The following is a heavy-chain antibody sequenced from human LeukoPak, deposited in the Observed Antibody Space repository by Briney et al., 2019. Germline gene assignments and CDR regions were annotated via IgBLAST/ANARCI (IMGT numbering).Heavy chain of an antibody. Sequence: GGSLRLSCAASGFTFSSHSMNWVRQAPGKGLEWVSYISSSSSIIYYADSVKGRFTISRDNSKNTLYLQMNSLRAEDTAVYYCAKSGDRGSGWYSDYWGQGTLVTVSS. D-gene: IGHD6-19*01. CDR2: ISSSSSII. V-gene: IGHV3-48*01. CDR3: AKSGDRGSGWYSDY. CDR1: GFTFSSHS. J-gene: IGHJ4*02.